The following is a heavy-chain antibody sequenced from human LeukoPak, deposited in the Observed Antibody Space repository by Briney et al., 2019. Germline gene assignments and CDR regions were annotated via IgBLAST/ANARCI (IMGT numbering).Heavy chain of an antibody. V-gene: IGHV1-46*01. Sequence: ASVKVSCKASGYTFTRYYMHWVRQAPGQGLEWMGIINPSGGSTRNAQKFQGRITMTRDTSTSTVYMELSSLISDDTAVYYCARMATATDYWGQGTLVTVSS. D-gene: IGHD5-24*01. CDR3: ARMATATDY. CDR1: GYTFTRYY. CDR2: INPSGGST. J-gene: IGHJ4*02.